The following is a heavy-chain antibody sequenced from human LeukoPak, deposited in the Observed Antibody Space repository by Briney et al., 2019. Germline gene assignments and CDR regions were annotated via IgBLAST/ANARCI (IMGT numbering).Heavy chain of an antibody. CDR3: AREGPYCYDSSGWLDP. J-gene: IGHJ5*02. CDR2: IYYSGST. Sequence: SETLSLTCTVSGGSISSYYWSWIRQPPGKGLEGIGYIYYSGSTNYNPSLKSRVTISVDTSKNQFPLKLSSVTAADTAVYYCAREGPYCYDSSGWLDPWGQGTLVTVSS. D-gene: IGHD3-22*01. CDR1: GGSISSYY. V-gene: IGHV4-59*01.